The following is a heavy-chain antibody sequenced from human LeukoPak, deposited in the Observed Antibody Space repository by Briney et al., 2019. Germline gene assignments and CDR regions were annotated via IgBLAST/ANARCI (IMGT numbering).Heavy chain of an antibody. CDR1: GFTFDDYG. J-gene: IGHJ4*02. D-gene: IGHD3-3*01. CDR2: INWNGSST. V-gene: IGHV3-20*01. Sequence: GGSLRLSCAASGFTFDDYGMSWVRQAPGKGLEWVSGINWNGSSTGYADSVKGRFTISRDNAKNSLYLQMNSLRAEDTALYHCARDSYRFLEWLLSLIKNFDYWGEGTLVTVSS. CDR3: ARDSYRFLEWLLSLIKNFDY.